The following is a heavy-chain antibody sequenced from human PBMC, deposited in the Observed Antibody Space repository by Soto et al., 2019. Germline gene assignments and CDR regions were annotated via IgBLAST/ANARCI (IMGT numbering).Heavy chain of an antibody. Sequence: SETLSLTCTVSGGSISSYYWSWIRQPPGKGLEWIGYIYYSGSTNYNPSLKSRVTISVDTSKNQFSLKLSSVTAADTAVYYCARESSGRIRDYYYGMDVWGQGTTVTVSS. CDR1: GGSISSYY. D-gene: IGHD6-19*01. V-gene: IGHV4-59*01. J-gene: IGHJ6*02. CDR3: ARESSGRIRDYYYGMDV. CDR2: IYYSGST.